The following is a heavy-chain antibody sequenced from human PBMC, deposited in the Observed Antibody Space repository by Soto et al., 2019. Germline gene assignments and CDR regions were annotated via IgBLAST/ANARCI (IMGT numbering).Heavy chain of an antibody. CDR1: GGSISGSY. CDR2: VYYTGST. D-gene: IGHD6-19*01. J-gene: IGHJ4*02. CDR3: ARSVAVPGAHIDY. V-gene: IGHV4-59*01. Sequence: SETLSLTSSVSGGSISGSYWSWIRQSPGKGLEWLGYVYYTGSTNYSPSLRSRVSISVDTSKNEFSLRLSSVTAADTAVYFCARSVAVPGAHIDYWGQGTQVNAS.